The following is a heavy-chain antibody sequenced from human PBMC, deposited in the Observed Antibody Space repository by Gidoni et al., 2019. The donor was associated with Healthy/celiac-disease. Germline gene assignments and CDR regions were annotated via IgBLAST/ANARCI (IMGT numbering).Heavy chain of an antibody. CDR3: ARDLVATVGRGVTSDY. CDR2: TYYRSKWYN. V-gene: IGHV6-1*01. J-gene: IGHJ4*02. D-gene: IGHD5-12*01. CDR1: GDSVSSNSAA. Sequence: QVQLQQSGPGLVKPSQTLSLTCAISGDSVSSNSAAWNWIRQSPSRGLEWLGRTYYRSKWYNDYAVSVESRITINPNTSENQFSLQLNSVTPEDTAVYYCARDLVATVGRGVTSDYWGQGTLVTVSS.